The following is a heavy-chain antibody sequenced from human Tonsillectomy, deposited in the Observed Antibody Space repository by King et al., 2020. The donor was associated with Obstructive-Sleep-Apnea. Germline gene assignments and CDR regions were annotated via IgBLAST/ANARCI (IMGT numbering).Heavy chain of an antibody. Sequence: VQLVESGGGLVQPGRSLRLSCAASGFTFDDYAMHWVRQAPGMGLELVSCISWNSGSICSADSVKGRFTISRDNAKNSLYLQMNSLRAEDTALYYCAKDAIRYFDWLPRGGAFDIWGQGTMVTVSS. J-gene: IGHJ3*02. V-gene: IGHV3-9*01. CDR1: GFTFDDYA. CDR3: AKDAIRYFDWLPRGGAFDI. CDR2: ISWNSGSI. D-gene: IGHD3-9*01.